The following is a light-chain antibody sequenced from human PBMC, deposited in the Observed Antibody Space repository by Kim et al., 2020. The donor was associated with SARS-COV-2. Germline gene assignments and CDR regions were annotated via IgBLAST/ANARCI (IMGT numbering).Light chain of an antibody. CDR2: GSD. V-gene: IGLV1-47*01. Sequence: GQSVTISCSGSNPNIGDNPVYWYRQFPGAAPKLFIFGSDQRPAGVPDRFSGSKSGTSASLAITGLRSEDEADYYCASWDDSLSGYVFGTGTKVTVL. CDR1: NPNIGDNP. J-gene: IGLJ1*01. CDR3: ASWDDSLSGYV.